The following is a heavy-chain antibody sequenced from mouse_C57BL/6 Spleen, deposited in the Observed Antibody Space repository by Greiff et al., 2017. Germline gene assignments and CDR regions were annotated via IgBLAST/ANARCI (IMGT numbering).Heavy chain of an antibody. CDR3: AAYYSKGYAMDY. CDR1: GYTFTSYW. Sequence: QVQLKQPGAELVKPGASVKLSCKASGYTFTSYWMHWVKQRPGQGLEWIGMIHPNSGSTNYNEKFKSKATLTVDKSSSTAYMQLSSLTSEDSAVYYCAAYYSKGYAMDYWGQGTSVTVSS. J-gene: IGHJ4*01. D-gene: IGHD2-5*01. CDR2: IHPNSGST. V-gene: IGHV1-64*01.